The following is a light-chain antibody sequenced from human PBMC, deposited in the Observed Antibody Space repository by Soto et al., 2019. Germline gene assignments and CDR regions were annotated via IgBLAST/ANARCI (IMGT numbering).Light chain of an antibody. CDR1: QSVGNNY. Sequence: EIVLTQSPGTLSLSPGERGTLSCRASQSVGNNYLAWYQQKPGQAPRLLIHGASSRATGIPDRFSGSGSGTDFTLTLSRLEPEDFAVYYCQQYANSPLTFSGGTKVEIK. J-gene: IGKJ4*01. CDR2: GAS. CDR3: QQYANSPLT. V-gene: IGKV3-20*01.